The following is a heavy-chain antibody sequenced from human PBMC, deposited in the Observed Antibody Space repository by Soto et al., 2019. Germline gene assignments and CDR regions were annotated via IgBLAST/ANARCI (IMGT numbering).Heavy chain of an antibody. CDR3: ARDHPDTAGKGTAPIIYGMDV. V-gene: IGHV1-46*01. CDR2: INPSGGST. Sequence: ASVKVSCKASGYTFTSYYMHWVRQAPGQGLEWMGIINPSGGSTSYAQKFQGRVTMTRDTSTSTVYMELSSLRSEDTAVYYCARDHPDTAGKGTAPIIYGMDVWGQGTTVTVSS. CDR1: GYTFTSYY. J-gene: IGHJ6*02. D-gene: IGHD5-18*01.